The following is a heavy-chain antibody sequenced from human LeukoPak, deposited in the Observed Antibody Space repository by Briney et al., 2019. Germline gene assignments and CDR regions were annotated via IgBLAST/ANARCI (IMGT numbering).Heavy chain of an antibody. V-gene: IGHV4-59*01. CDR3: GRGVRVVGATVAFDI. CDR2: IYYSGST. Sequence: SETLSLTCTVSGGSISSYYWSWIRQPPGKGLEWIGYIYYSGSTNYNPSLKSRVTISVDTSKNQFSLKLSSVTAADTAVYYCGRGVRVVGATVAFDIWGQGTMVTVSS. CDR1: GGSISSYY. J-gene: IGHJ3*02. D-gene: IGHD1-26*01.